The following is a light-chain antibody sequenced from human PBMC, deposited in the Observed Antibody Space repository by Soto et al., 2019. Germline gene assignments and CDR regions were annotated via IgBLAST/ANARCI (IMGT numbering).Light chain of an antibody. V-gene: IGKV3-20*01. Sequence: IVLTQSPGTLSLSPGERATLSCRASQSVTTGCLAWYQQKPGQAPRLLLYGASSRATGIPDRFSGSGSETDFTLTISRLEPEDFAVYYCQQYGSSYTFGGGTKVE. CDR3: QQYGSSYT. CDR1: QSVTTGC. J-gene: IGKJ4*01. CDR2: GAS.